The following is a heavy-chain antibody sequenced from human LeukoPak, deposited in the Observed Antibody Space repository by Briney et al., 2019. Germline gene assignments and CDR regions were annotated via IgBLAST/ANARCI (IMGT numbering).Heavy chain of an antibody. CDR2: IRYDGSNK. J-gene: IGHJ3*02. CDR3: ARDRPPYYDFWSGYYSGAFDI. CDR1: GFTFSSYG. Sequence: GGSLRLSCAASGFTFSSYGMHWVRQAPGKGLEWVAFIRYDGSNKYYADSVKGRFTISRDNSKNTLYLQMNSLRAEDTAVYYCARDRPPYYDFWSGYYSGAFDIWGQGTMVTVSS. D-gene: IGHD3-3*01. V-gene: IGHV3-30*02.